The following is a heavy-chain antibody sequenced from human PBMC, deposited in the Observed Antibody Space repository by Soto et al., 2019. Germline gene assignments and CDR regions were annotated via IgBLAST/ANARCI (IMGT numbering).Heavy chain of an antibody. D-gene: IGHD2-2*01. CDR2: ISAYNGNT. CDR3: ARDRTPEDCLSASCYIPVN. Sequence: ASVKVSCKASGYTFTSCGISWVRQAPGQGLEWMGWISAYNGNTNYAQKLQGRVTMTTDTSTSTAYMELSSLRSEDTAVYYCARDRTPEDCLSASCYIPVNWGPGTQVTVSS. V-gene: IGHV1-18*01. CDR1: GYTFTSCG. J-gene: IGHJ1*01.